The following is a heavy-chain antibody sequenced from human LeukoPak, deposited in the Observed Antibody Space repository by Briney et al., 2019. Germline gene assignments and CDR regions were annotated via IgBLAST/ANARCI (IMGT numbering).Heavy chain of an antibody. CDR2: INPSGGST. CDR3: VRVVPAATFDY. CDR1: RYTFTSYY. V-gene: IGHV1-46*01. Sequence: ASVKVSCKASRYTFTSYYMHWVRQAPGQGLEWMGIINPSGGSTNYAQKVQGRFTITRDTSNSPVYMELSSLTSEDTAVYYCVRVVPAATFDYWGQGTLVTVSS. D-gene: IGHD2-2*01. J-gene: IGHJ4*02.